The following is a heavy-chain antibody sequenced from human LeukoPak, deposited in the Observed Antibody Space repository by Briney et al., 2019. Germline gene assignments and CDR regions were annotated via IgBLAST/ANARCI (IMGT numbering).Heavy chain of an antibody. CDR2: ISSDGSST. V-gene: IGHV3-74*01. CDR3: ARDGEFYYDSSSY. D-gene: IGHD3-22*01. Sequence: PGGSLRLSCAASGFTFSSYRMHWVRQALGKGLVWVSRISSDGSSTTYADSVKGRFTISRDNAKNSLYLQMNSLRAEDTAVYYCARDGEFYYDSSSYWGQGSLVTVSS. J-gene: IGHJ4*02. CDR1: GFTFSSYR.